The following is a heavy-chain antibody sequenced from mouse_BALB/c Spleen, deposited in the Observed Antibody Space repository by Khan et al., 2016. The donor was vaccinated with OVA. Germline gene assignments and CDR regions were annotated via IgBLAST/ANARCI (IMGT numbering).Heavy chain of an antibody. V-gene: IGHV1S29*02. CDR2: IFPNNGDT. CDR3: SRSDYGSFAY. Sequence: VQLKQSGPDLVKPGASVRISCKTSGYTFTDFNLDWVKQSHGKSLEWIGYIFPNNGDTGYNQKFKTKATLTVDSSSSTAYMELRSLTSEDSAVYYCSRSDYGSFAYWGQGTLVTVSA. CDR1: GYTFTDFN. J-gene: IGHJ3*01. D-gene: IGHD1-2*01.